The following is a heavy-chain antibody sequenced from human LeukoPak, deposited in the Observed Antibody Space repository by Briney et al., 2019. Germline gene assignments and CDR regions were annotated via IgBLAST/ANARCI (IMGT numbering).Heavy chain of an antibody. CDR3: ARGSGEGATDY. CDR1: GFTFSSHW. V-gene: IGHV3-74*01. J-gene: IGHJ4*02. D-gene: IGHD1-26*01. CDR2: IDAEGSGT. Sequence: GGSLRLSCAASGFTFSSHWMHWVRQAPGKGLVWVSRIDAEGSGTTYVDSAKGGFTISRDNAKSTLYLQMHSLRAEDTAVYYCARGSGEGATDYWGQGTLVTVSS.